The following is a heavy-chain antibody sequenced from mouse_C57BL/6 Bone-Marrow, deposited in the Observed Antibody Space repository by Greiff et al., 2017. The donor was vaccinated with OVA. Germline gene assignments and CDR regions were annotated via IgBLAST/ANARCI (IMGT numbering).Heavy chain of an antibody. J-gene: IGHJ1*03. CDR2: IDPEDGDI. V-gene: IGHV14-1*01. CDR3: TTRYDYDGSDWYFDV. Sequence: VQLQQSGAELVRPGASVKLSCTASGFNIKDYYMHWVKQRPEQGLEWIGRIDPEDGDIEYAPKFQGKATMTADTSSNTAYLQLSSLTSEDTAVYYCTTRYDYDGSDWYFDVWGTGTTVTVSS. D-gene: IGHD2-4*01. CDR1: GFNIKDYY.